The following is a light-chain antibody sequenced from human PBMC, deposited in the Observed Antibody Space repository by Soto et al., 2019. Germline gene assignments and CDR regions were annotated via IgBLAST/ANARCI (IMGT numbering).Light chain of an antibody. CDR1: QSVTGD. CDR2: GAS. Sequence: EIVMTQSPATLSVSPGERATLSCRASQSVTGDLAWYQQKPGQAPRLLIYGASTRATGVPARFSGSGSGTEFTLTISGLQSEDFAVYSCHQYNNWLQTFGQGTKVEIK. J-gene: IGKJ1*01. CDR3: HQYNNWLQT. V-gene: IGKV3-15*01.